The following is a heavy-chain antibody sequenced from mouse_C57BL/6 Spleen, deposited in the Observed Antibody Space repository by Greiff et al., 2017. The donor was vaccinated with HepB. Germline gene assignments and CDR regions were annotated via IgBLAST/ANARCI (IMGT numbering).Heavy chain of an antibody. J-gene: IGHJ4*01. CDR3: ARYGYSNSATMDY. D-gene: IGHD2-5*01. V-gene: IGHV1-82*01. CDR2: IYPGDGDT. CDR1: GYAFSSYW. Sequence: VQLQQSGPELVKPGASVKISCKASGYAFSSYWMHWVKQRPGKGLEWIGRIYPGDGDTNYNGKFKGKATLTADKSSSTAYMQLSSLTSEDSAVYFCARYGYSNSATMDYWGQGTSVTVSS.